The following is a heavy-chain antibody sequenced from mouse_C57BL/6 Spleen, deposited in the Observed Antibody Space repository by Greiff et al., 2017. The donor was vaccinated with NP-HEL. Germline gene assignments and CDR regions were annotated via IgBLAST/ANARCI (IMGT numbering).Heavy chain of an antibody. J-gene: IGHJ3*01. Sequence: VQLKESGGGLVKPGGSLKLSCAASGFTFSSYAMSWVRQTPEKRMEWVATISDGGSYTYYPDNVKGRFTISRDNAKNNLYLQMSHLKSEDTAMYYCARALGQGFAYWGQGTLVTVSA. CDR1: GFTFSSYA. V-gene: IGHV5-4*01. D-gene: IGHD3-3*01. CDR3: ARALGQGFAY. CDR2: ISDGGSYT.